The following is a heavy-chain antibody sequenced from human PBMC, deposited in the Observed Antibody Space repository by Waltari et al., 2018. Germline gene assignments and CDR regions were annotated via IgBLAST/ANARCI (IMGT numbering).Heavy chain of an antibody. Sequence: EVQLLESGGGLVQPGGSLRLSCAASGFTFSSYAMSWVRQAPGKGLEWVSAISGSGGSTYYADSGKGRVTISRDNAKNTLYLQMNSLRAEDTAVYYWAKVNLGWLRVGATEEDFELDYWGQGTLVTVSS. V-gene: IGHV3-23*01. CDR1: GFTFSSYA. CDR2: ISGSGGST. D-gene: IGHD1-26*01. J-gene: IGHJ4*02. CDR3: AKVNLGWLRVGATEEDFELDY.